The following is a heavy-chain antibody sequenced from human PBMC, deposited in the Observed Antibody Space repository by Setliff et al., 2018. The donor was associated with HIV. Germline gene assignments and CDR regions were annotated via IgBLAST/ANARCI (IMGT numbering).Heavy chain of an antibody. CDR2: ITPDSGGT. J-gene: IGHJ6*03. V-gene: IGHV1-2*02. D-gene: IGHD3-22*01. CDR3: ARARRDSYDRGRRNHYYIDV. CDR1: GYTFNDSL. Sequence: GASVKVSCKASGYTFNDSLIHWVRQAPGQGLEWMGWITPDSGGTNYAQKFQGRVTMTRDTSISTAYMELSSLRSDDTAMYYCARARRDSYDRGRRNHYYIDVWGKGTTVTVSS.